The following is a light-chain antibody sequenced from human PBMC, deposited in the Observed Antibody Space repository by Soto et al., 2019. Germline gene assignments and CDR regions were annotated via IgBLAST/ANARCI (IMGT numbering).Light chain of an antibody. J-gene: IGKJ1*01. CDR2: GTS. V-gene: IGKV3-20*01. CDR3: QQYGSSPRT. CDR1: QSVNSSD. Sequence: EIVLTQSPGTLSLSPWERATLSFISVQSVNSSDLALYQQKAGQAPRLLIYGTSNRATGIPDRFSGSGSGTDFSLTISSLEPGDLAVYYCQQYGSSPRTFGQGTKVDIK.